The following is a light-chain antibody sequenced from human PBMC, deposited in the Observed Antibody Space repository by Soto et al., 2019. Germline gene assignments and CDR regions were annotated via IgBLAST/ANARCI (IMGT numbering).Light chain of an antibody. CDR2: DVS. Sequence: QSVLTQPASVSGSPGQSITISCTGTSSDVGGYNYVSWYQQHPGKAPNLMIYDVSNRPSGVSNRFSGSKSGNTASLTISGLQAEDEADYYCSSYTSSSTLFYVFGTGTKVTVL. V-gene: IGLV2-14*01. CDR3: SSYTSSSTLFYV. J-gene: IGLJ1*01. CDR1: SSDVGGYNY.